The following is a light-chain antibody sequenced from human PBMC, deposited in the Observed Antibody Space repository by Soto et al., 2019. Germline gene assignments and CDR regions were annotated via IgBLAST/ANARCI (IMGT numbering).Light chain of an antibody. CDR3: CSYTSSSTPRLV. Sequence: QSALTQPASVSGSPGQSITISCTGTSSDVGGYNYVSWYQQHPGKAPKLMIYEVSNRPSGVSNRFSGSKSGNTASLTISGLQAEDEADYYCCSYTSSSTPRLVFGGGTKVTVL. J-gene: IGLJ2*01. V-gene: IGLV2-14*01. CDR1: SSDVGGYNY. CDR2: EVS.